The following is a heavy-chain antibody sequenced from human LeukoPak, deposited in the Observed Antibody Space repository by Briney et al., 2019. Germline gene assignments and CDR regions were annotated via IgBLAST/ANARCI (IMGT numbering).Heavy chain of an antibody. V-gene: IGHV4-59*01. CDR1: GGSISSYY. CDR3: ARVKSDYVWGSYRSLNWFDP. D-gene: IGHD3-16*02. CDR2: IYYSGST. Sequence: SETLSLTCTVSGGSISSYYWSWIRQPPGKGLEWIGYIYYSGSTNYNPSLKSRVTISVDTSKNQLSLKLSSVTAADTAVYYCARVKSDYVWGSYRSLNWFDPWGQGTLVTVSS. J-gene: IGHJ5*02.